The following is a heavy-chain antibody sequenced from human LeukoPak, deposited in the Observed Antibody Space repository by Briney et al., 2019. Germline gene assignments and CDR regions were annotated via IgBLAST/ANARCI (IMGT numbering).Heavy chain of an antibody. Sequence: GGSLRLSCAASGFTFSSYAMNWVRQAPGKGLEWVSAISDSDSGGRTYYADSVKGRFTISRDNAKNSLYLQMNSLRAEDTAVYYCARSGGSLEYWGQGTLVTVSS. CDR2: ISDSDSGGRT. CDR1: GFTFSSYA. V-gene: IGHV3-23*01. D-gene: IGHD1-26*01. CDR3: ARSGGSLEY. J-gene: IGHJ4*02.